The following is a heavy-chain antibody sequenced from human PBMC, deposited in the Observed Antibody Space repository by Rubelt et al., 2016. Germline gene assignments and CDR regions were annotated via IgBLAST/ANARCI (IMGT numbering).Heavy chain of an antibody. CDR3: ARDRNWGRSNWYFDL. Sequence: QVQLVQSGGGVVQPGRSLRLSCAASGFTFSNYGMHWVRQAPGKGLEWVAVIWYDGSTKLYADSVTGRFTISRDNSKNMVYLQMNSLRAEDTAVYYCARDRNWGRSNWYFDLWGRGTLVTVSS. J-gene: IGHJ2*01. V-gene: IGHV3-33*01. CDR1: GFTFSNYG. D-gene: IGHD7-27*01. CDR2: IWYDGSTK.